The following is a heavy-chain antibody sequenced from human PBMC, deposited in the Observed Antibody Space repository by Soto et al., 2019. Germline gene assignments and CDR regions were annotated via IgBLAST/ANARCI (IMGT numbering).Heavy chain of an antibody. CDR1: GGSISSSSYY. J-gene: IGHJ4*02. CDR2: IYYSGST. CDR3: ARSRPTYGDYACIDH. V-gene: IGHV4-39*01. D-gene: IGHD4-17*01. Sequence: QLQLQASGPGLVKPSETLSLTCTVSGGSISSSSYYWGWIRQPPGKGLEWIGSIYYSGSTYYNPSLTSRVTIAVDTSKNQFSLKLSSVTAADTAVYYCARSRPTYGDYACIDHWGQGTLVTVSS.